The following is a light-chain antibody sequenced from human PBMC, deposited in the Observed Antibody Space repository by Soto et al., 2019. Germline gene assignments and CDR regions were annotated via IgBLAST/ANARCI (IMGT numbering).Light chain of an antibody. CDR3: SSYSSSSLYV. CDR1: SSDVGGYNY. V-gene: IGLV2-14*03. CDR2: DVN. Sequence: QSALTQPASVSGSPGQSFTISCTGTSSDVGGYNYVSWYQHHPGKAPKLMIYDVNNRPSGVSNRFFGSKSGNTASLTISGLQAEDEADYYCSSYSSSSLYVFGTATKLTVL. J-gene: IGLJ1*01.